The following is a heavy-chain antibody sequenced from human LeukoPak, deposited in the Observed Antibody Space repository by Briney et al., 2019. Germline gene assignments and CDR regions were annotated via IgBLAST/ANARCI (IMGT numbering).Heavy chain of an antibody. D-gene: IGHD3-3*01. V-gene: IGHV1-69*06. J-gene: IGHJ3*02. CDR2: IIPIFGTA. Sequence: SVKVSCKASGGTFSSYAISWVRQAPGQGLEWMGGIIPIFGTANYAQKFQGRVTITADKSMSTAYMELSSLRSEDTAVYYCARDEGRVAPDIWGRGTMVTVSS. CDR1: GGTFSSYA. CDR3: ARDEGRVAPDI.